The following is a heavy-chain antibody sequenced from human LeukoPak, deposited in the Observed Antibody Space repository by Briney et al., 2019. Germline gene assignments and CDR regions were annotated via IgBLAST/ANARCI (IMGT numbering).Heavy chain of an antibody. V-gene: IGHV3-30*19. CDR3: TRASGSYSNFDC. D-gene: IGHD1-26*01. J-gene: IGHJ4*02. CDR1: GFRFSGYG. CDR2: ISFDGNTQ. Sequence: GGSLRLSCAASGFRFSGYGMHWVRQAPGKGLEWVAVISFDGNTQYLADSVRGRFTISRDNSKTTLDLQMNSLRTEDTALYYCTRASGSYSNFDCWGQGTLVTVSS.